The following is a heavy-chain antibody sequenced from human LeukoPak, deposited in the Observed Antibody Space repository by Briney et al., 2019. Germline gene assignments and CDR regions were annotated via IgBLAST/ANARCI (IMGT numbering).Heavy chain of an antibody. J-gene: IGHJ3*02. CDR2: IKQDGSEK. V-gene: IGHV3-7*01. D-gene: IGHD3-22*01. Sequence: GESLRLSCAASGFTFSSYWMSWVRQAPGKGLEWVANIKQDGSEKYYVDSVKGRFTISRDNAKNSLYLQMNSLRAEDTAVYYCARDYYDSSGLDAFDIWGQGTMVTVSS. CDR1: GFTFSSYW. CDR3: ARDYYDSSGLDAFDI.